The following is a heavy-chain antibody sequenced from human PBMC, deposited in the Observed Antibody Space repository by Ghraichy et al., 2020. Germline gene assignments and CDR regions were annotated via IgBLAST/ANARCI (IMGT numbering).Heavy chain of an antibody. V-gene: IGHV3-30*04. Sequence: GGSLRLSCAASGFTFSSHAIHWVRQAPGKGLEWVAVISYDGRNKYYADSVQGRFTSSRDKSNNTQYLQMNSLTPEDTAVYYCERSKWETQRPFDYWGQGSLVIVSS. D-gene: IGHD1-26*01. J-gene: IGHJ4*02. CDR1: GFTFSSHA. CDR3: ERSKWETQRPFDY. CDR2: ISYDGRNK.